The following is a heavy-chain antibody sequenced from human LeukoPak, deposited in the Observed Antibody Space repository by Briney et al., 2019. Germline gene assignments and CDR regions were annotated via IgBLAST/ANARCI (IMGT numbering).Heavy chain of an antibody. CDR3: ARISGSRAWDFDY. J-gene: IGHJ4*02. Sequence: GGSLRLSCAASGFIFSSYAMSWVRQAPGKGLEWVSTIHGSSDTTYYADSVKGRFTISRDNSKNTLFLQMNSLRAEDTAVYYCARISGSRAWDFDYWGQGTLVTVSS. CDR2: IHGSSDTT. V-gene: IGHV3-23*01. CDR1: GFIFSSYA. D-gene: IGHD1-26*01.